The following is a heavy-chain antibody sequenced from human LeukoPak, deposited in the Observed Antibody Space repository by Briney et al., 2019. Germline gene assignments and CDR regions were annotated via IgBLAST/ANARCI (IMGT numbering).Heavy chain of an antibody. CDR1: GGTFSSYA. CDR3: ARGRWLSTIDY. V-gene: IGHV1-69*04. Sequence: SVKVSCKASGGTFSSYAISWVRQAPGQGLEWMGRIIPILGIANYAQKFQGRVTITADKSTSTAYMELSSLRSEDTAVYYCARGRWLSTIDYWGQGTLVTVSS. D-gene: IGHD3-22*01. CDR2: IIPILGIA. J-gene: IGHJ4*02.